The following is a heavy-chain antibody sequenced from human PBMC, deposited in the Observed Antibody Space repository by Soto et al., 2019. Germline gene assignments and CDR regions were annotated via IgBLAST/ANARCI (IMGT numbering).Heavy chain of an antibody. D-gene: IGHD6-6*01. Sequence: ASVKVSCKASGYTFTNYYMHWVRQAPGQGLEWMGMINPTGGSTTYAQKFQGRVSMTRDTSTNTVYMELSGLRSEDTAVYYCARAYTTSCPGPWGQGTMVTVSS. V-gene: IGHV1-46*01. J-gene: IGHJ5*02. CDR3: ARAYTTSCPGP. CDR1: GYTFTNYY. CDR2: INPTGGST.